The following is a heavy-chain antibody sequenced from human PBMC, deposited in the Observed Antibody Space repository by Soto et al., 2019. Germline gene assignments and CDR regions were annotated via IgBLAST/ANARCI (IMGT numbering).Heavy chain of an antibody. Sequence: QVQLVQSGAEVKKPGSSVKVSCKASGGTFSSYAISWVRQAPGQGLEWMGGIIPIFGTANYAQKFQGRVTITADKSTSSAYMELSSLRSEDTAVYYCARDRGDSGSYEYNWFDPWCQGTLVTVSS. V-gene: IGHV1-69*06. CDR1: GGTFSSYA. CDR2: IIPIFGTA. J-gene: IGHJ5*02. D-gene: IGHD1-26*01. CDR3: ARDRGDSGSYEYNWFDP.